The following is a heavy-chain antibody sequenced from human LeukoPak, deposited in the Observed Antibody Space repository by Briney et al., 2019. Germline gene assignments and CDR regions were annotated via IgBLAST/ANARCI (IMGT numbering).Heavy chain of an antibody. CDR2: ITVSGSGT. CDR1: GFTFSSYA. Sequence: GGSLRLSCTASGFTFSSYAMSWVRQAPGKGLEWVSLITVSGSGTYYADSVKGRFTISRDNSKNTLYLHMNSLRAEDTAVYYCAKVTDIVVVVAAKDYFDYWGQGTLVTVSS. D-gene: IGHD2-15*01. J-gene: IGHJ4*02. CDR3: AKVTDIVVVVAAKDYFDY. V-gene: IGHV3-23*01.